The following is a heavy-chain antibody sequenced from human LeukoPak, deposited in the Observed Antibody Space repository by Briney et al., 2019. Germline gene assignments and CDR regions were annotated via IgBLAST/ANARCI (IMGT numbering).Heavy chain of an antibody. CDR2: ISAYNGNT. CDR1: GYTFTSYG. D-gene: IGHD2-2*01. J-gene: IGHJ6*02. CDR3: ARQYCSSTSCWYGMDV. Sequence: ASVKVSCKASGYTFTSYGISWVRQAPGQGLEWMGWISAYNGNTNYAQKLQGRVTMTTDTSTSTAYMELRSLRSADTAVYYCARQYCSSTSCWYGMDVWGQGTTVTVSS. V-gene: IGHV1-18*01.